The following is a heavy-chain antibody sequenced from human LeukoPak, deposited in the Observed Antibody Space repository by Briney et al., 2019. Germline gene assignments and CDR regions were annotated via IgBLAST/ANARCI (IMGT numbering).Heavy chain of an antibody. CDR2: ISRSSATI. D-gene: IGHD5-18*01. CDR3: ARGSAGYSYGDLDY. Sequence: GGSLRLSCAASGFTFSSYSMNWVRQAPGKGLEWVSYISRSSATIYYADSVKGRFTISRDNANNSLYLQMNSLRAEDTAVYYCARGSAGYSYGDLDYWGQGTLVTVSS. J-gene: IGHJ4*02. V-gene: IGHV3-48*04. CDR1: GFTFSSYS.